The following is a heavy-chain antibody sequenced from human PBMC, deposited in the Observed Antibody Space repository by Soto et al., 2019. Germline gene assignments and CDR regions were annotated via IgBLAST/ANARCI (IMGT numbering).Heavy chain of an antibody. D-gene: IGHD3-10*01. CDR1: GGSISSGGYY. CDR2: IHYSGST. CDR3: ARAEGSGSYEGYYYYGMDV. J-gene: IGHJ6*02. V-gene: IGHV4-31*03. Sequence: QVQLQESGPGLVKPSQTLSLTCTVSGGSISSGGYYWSWIRQHPGKGLEWIGYIHYSGSTYYNPSLKSRVTISVETSKNQFSLKLSSVTAADTAVYYCARAEGSGSYEGYYYYGMDVWGQGTTVTVSS.